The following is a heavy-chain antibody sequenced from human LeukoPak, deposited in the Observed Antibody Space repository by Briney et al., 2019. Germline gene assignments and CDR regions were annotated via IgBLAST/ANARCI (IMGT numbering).Heavy chain of an antibody. V-gene: IGHV1-3*01. CDR2: INAGNGNT. CDR1: GYTFTSYA. D-gene: IGHD3-10*01. J-gene: IGHJ6*02. Sequence: ASVKVSCKASGYTFTSYAMHWERQAPGQRLEWMGWINAGNGNTKYSQKFQGRVTITRDTSASTAYMELSSLRSEDTAVYYCASHLLRGYYYYGMDVWGQGTTVTVSS. CDR3: ASHLLRGYYYYGMDV.